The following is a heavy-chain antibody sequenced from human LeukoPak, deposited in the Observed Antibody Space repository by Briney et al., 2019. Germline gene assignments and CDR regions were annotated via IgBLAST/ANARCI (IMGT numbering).Heavy chain of an antibody. CDR1: VFTFSSYS. V-gene: IGHV3-21*01. J-gene: IGHJ4*02. CDR3: ARALSYGYGSMDF. Sequence: GGSLRLSCADSVFTFSSYSMNWVRQAPGKGLEWVSSISSGSKYIYNADSVKGRFTISRDNAKNSLYLQMNSLRAEDTAVYYCARALSYGYGSMDFWGQGTLVIVSS. CDR2: ISSGSKYI. D-gene: IGHD5-18*01.